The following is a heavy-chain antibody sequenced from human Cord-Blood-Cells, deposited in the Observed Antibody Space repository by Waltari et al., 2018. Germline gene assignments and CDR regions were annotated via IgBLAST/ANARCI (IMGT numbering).Heavy chain of an antibody. CDR2: IIPIFGTA. CDR3: ARSRSSSSFDY. J-gene: IGHJ4*02. CDR1: VGTFSSYA. D-gene: IGHD6-6*01. V-gene: IGHV1-69*01. Sequence: HVQRVQSGAEVKKPRSSVQVSCTDSVGTFSSYAISRVRQAPGQGFEWMGGIIPIFGTANDAQKFQGRVTITADESTSTAYMELSSRRSEDTAVYYCARSRSSSSFDYWGQGTLVTVSS.